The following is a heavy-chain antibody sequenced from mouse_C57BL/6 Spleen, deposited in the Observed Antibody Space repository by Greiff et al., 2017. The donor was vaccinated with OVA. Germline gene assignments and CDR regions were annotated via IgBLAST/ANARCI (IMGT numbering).Heavy chain of an antibody. CDR3: ARDGDYDDAMDY. CDR2: INYDGSST. V-gene: IGHV5-16*01. CDR1: GFTFSDYY. Sequence: EVQLQESEGGLVQPGSSMKLSCTASGFTFSDYYMAWVRQVPEKGLECVANINYDGSSTYYLDSLKSRFIISRDNAKNILYLQMSSLKSEDTATYYCARDGDYDDAMDYWGQGTSVTVSS. D-gene: IGHD2-4*01. J-gene: IGHJ4*01.